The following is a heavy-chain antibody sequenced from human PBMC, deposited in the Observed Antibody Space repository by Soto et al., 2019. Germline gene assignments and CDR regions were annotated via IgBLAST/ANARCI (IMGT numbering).Heavy chain of an antibody. CDR2: TNDRGNT. D-gene: IGHD2-15*01. J-gene: IGHJ5*01. V-gene: IGHV4-34*01. Sequence: PSETLSLTCSVYVGSFIGYYWSWIRQPPGKGLEWIGETNDRGNTKCTPSVESRVTISLDTSNNQCSLKVTSVTAADTAVYYCARAARRRKLGMKGYYLDSWGPGNLVTASS. CDR3: ARAARRRKLGMKGYYLDS. CDR1: VGSFIGYY.